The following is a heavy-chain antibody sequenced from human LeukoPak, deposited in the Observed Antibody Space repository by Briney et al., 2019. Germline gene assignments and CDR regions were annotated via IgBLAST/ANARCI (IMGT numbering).Heavy chain of an antibody. D-gene: IGHD3-9*01. Sequence: ASVKVSCKASGYTFTSYGISWVRQAPGQGLEWMGWISAYNGNTNYAQKLQGRVTMTTDTSTSTAYMELRSLRSDDTAVYYCAREGRERYFDWLFRSDAFDIWGQGTMVTVSS. V-gene: IGHV1-18*01. CDR1: GYTFTSYG. CDR3: AREGRERYFDWLFRSDAFDI. J-gene: IGHJ3*02. CDR2: ISAYNGNT.